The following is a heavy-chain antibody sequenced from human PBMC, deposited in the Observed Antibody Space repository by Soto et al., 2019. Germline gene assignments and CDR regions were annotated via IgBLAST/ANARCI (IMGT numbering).Heavy chain of an antibody. D-gene: IGHD2-2*02. CDR1: GYTFTSYG. CDR2: ISAYNGNT. CDR3: ARDPYCSSTSCYRGYYYYYGMDV. J-gene: IGHJ6*02. Sequence: ASVKVSCKASGYTFTSYGISWVRQAPGQGLEWMGWISAYNGNTNYAQKLQGRVTMTTDTSTSTAYMELRSLRSDDTAVYYCARDPYCSSTSCYRGYYYYYGMDVWCQGTTVTVSS. V-gene: IGHV1-18*01.